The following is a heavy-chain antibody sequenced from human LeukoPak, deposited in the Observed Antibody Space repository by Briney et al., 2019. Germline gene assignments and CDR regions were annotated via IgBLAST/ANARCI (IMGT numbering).Heavy chain of an antibody. CDR1: GYTFTGYY. D-gene: IGHD2-15*01. Sequence: ASVKVSCKASGYTFTGYYMHWVRQAPGQGLGWMGWINPNSGGTNYAQKFQGWVTMTRDTSISTAYMELSRLRSDDTAVYYCARGGGYCSGGSCRVYFQHWGQGTLVTVSS. CDR2: INPNSGGT. V-gene: IGHV1-2*04. CDR3: ARGGGYCSGGSCRVYFQH. J-gene: IGHJ1*01.